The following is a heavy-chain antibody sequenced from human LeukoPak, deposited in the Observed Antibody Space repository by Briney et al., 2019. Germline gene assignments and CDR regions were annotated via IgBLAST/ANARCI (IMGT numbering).Heavy chain of an antibody. CDR3: AGDRATSYFDY. Sequence: GGSLRLSCAASGFTFSSYSMNWVRQAPGKGLEWVSYISSSSSTIYYADSAKGRFTISRDNAKNSLYLRMNSLRDEDTAVYYCAGDRATSYFDYWGQGALVTISS. CDR1: GFTFSSYS. V-gene: IGHV3-48*02. D-gene: IGHD1-26*01. J-gene: IGHJ4*02. CDR2: ISSSSSTI.